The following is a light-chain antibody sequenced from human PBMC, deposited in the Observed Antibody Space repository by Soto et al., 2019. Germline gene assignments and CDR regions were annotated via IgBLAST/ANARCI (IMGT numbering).Light chain of an antibody. CDR2: GAS. CDR3: QQYDSSPRT. V-gene: IGKV3-20*01. J-gene: IGKJ1*01. CDR1: QSLSSSS. Sequence: EILLTQSPGTLSMSPGERATLSCRASQSLSSSSLAWYQQKTGQAPRLLISGASSRAADIPDRFSGSGSGTDCTLTINRLEPEDFEVYYCQQYDSSPRTFGQGTKVDIK.